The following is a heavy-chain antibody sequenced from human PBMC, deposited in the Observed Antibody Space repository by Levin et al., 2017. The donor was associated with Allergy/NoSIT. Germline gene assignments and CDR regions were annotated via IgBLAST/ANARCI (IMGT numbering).Heavy chain of an antibody. CDR3: ARVAGYSYGYYFDY. J-gene: IGHJ4*02. CDR2: IYLSGST. D-gene: IGHD5-18*01. Sequence: LRLSCAVSGGSISSGGYSWSWIRQPPGKGLEWIGNIYLSGSTNDNPSLKSRVTMSVDRSKNQFSLKLSYVTAADTAVYDCARVAGYSYGYYFDYWGPGTLVTVSS. CDR1: GGSISSGGYS. V-gene: IGHV4-30-2*01.